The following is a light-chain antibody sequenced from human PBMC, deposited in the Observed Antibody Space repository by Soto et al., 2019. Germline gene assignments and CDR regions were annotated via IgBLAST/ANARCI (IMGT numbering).Light chain of an antibody. CDR1: QDISSY. CDR3: QQYHTYPPLT. CDR2: AAS. Sequence: AIRMTQSPSSFSASTGDRVTITCRASQDISSYLAWYQQKPGKAPKVLIYAASTLQSGVPSRFSGSGSGTDFTLTISGLQSEDFATYYYQQYHTYPPLTFGGGTKVEIK. J-gene: IGKJ4*01. V-gene: IGKV1-8*01.